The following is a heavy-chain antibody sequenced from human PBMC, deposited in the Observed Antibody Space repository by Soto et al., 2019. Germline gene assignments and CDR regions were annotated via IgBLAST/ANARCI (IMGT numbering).Heavy chain of an antibody. D-gene: IGHD6-6*01. CDR3: ARGLATLPVFAFDI. CDR1: GFSLSTSGVG. CDR2: IYWSGDE. J-gene: IGHJ3*02. V-gene: IGHV2-5*01. Sequence: SGPTLVNPTQTLTLTCSFSGFSLSTSGVGVRWIRQSPGKALEWLALIYWSGDEHYRPSLKSRLSIIKDTSKNHVVLIMTDMDPVDTATYYCARGLATLPVFAFDIWGQGTMVTVSS.